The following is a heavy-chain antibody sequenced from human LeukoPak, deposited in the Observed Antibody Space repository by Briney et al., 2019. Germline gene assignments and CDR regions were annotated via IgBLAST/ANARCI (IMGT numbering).Heavy chain of an antibody. CDR1: GFPFSSYA. D-gene: IGHD3-10*01. Sequence: PGGSLRLSCAAPGFPFSSYAMSWVRQAPGEGLEWVSAISGSGGSTDYADSVKGRFTISRDNSKNTLYLKMNSLRAEDTAVYYCAKDEKYGSGSYYRIWVDAFDIWGQGTMVTVSS. J-gene: IGHJ3*02. CDR3: AKDEKYGSGSYYRIWVDAFDI. CDR2: ISGSGGST. V-gene: IGHV3-23*01.